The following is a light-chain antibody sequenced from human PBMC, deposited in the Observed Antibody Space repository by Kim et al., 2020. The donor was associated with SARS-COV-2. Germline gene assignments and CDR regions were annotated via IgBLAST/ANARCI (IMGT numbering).Light chain of an antibody. Sequence: VSPGQTASITCSGDKLGDKYVCWYQQKPGQSPVRVSYEDSRRPSGIPERFLGSNSGNTATLTISGTQAMDEADYYCQAWDSSTGVFGGGTQLTVL. CDR3: QAWDSSTGV. J-gene: IGLJ3*02. V-gene: IGLV3-1*01. CDR1: KLGDKY. CDR2: EDS.